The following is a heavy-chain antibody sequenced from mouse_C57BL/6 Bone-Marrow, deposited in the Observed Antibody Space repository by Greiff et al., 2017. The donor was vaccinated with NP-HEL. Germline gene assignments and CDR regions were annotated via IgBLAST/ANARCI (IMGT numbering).Heavy chain of an antibody. CDR3: ARRITTVVASYYAMDY. J-gene: IGHJ4*01. CDR1: GYTFTSYG. Sequence: VQLQQSGAELARPGASVKLSCKASGYTFTSYGISWVKQRTGQGLEWIGEIYPRSGNTYYNEKFKGKATLTADKSSSTAYMELRSLTSEYSAVYFCARRITTVVASYYAMDYWGQGTSVTVSS. D-gene: IGHD1-1*01. CDR2: IYPRSGNT. V-gene: IGHV1-81*01.